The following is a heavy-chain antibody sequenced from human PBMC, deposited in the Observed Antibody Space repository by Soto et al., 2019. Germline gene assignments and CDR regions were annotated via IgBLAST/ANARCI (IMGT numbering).Heavy chain of an antibody. J-gene: IGHJ4*02. CDR2: IYHSGST. D-gene: IGHD3-22*01. CDR3: ARTDDYYDSSGYPFDY. V-gene: IGHV4-4*02. Sequence: SETLSLTCAVSGGSISSSNWWSWVRQPPGKGLEWIGEIYHSGSTNYNPSLKSRVTISVDKSKNQFSLKLSSVTPADTAVYYCARTDDYYDSSGYPFDYWGQGTLVTVS. CDR1: GGSISSSNW.